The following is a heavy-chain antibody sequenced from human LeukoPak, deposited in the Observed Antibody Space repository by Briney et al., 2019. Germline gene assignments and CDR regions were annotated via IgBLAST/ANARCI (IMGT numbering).Heavy chain of an antibody. J-gene: IGHJ4*02. D-gene: IGHD3-22*01. CDR3: ARYRTYYYDSSGYHDY. V-gene: IGHV4-34*01. CDR1: GGSFSGYY. Sequence: KASETPSLTCAVYGGSFSGYYWSWIRQPPGKGLEWIGEINHSGSTNYNPSLKSRVTISVDTSKNQFSPKLSSVTAADTAVYYCARYRTYYYDSSGYHDYWGQGTLATVSS. CDR2: INHSGST.